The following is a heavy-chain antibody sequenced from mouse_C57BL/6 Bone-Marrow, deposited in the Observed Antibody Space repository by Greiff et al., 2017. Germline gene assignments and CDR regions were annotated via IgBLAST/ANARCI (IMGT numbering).Heavy chain of an antibody. D-gene: IGHD1-1*01. CDR3: SRLYYGSRHWYFDV. J-gene: IGHJ1*03. V-gene: IGHV1-31*01. CDR1: GYSFTGYY. Sequence: VQLQQSGPELVKPGASVKISCKASGYSFTGYYMPWVKQSHGNILDWIGYIYPYNGVSSYNQKFKGKATLTVDKSSSTAYMELRSLTSEDSAVYYCSRLYYGSRHWYFDVWGTGTTVTVSS. CDR2: IYPYNGVS.